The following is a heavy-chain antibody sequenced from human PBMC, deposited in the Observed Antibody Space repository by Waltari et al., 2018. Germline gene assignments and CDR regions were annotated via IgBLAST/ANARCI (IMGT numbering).Heavy chain of an antibody. J-gene: IGHJ4*02. V-gene: IGHV1-2*02. D-gene: IGHD6-19*01. CDR1: GYTFTDYY. CDR3: VRYSSGWYQGDY. Sequence: QVQLVQSGAEVKKPGASVTVSCKASGYTFTDYYMHWVRQAPGQGLEWMGWINPNSGGTNYAQKFQGRVTMTRDTSISTAYMEVSRLRSDDTAVYYCVRYSSGWYQGDYWGQGTLVTVSS. CDR2: INPNSGGT.